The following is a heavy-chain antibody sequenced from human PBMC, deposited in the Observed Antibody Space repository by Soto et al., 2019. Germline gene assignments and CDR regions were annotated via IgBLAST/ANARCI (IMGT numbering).Heavy chain of an antibody. CDR3: ARFNYGSGSYYVDY. J-gene: IGHJ4*02. CDR1: GFTFSSYG. V-gene: IGHV3-33*01. Sequence: GGSLRLSCAASGFTFSSYGMHWVRQAPGKGLEWVAVIWYDGSNKYYADSVKGRFTISRDNSKNTLYLQMNSLRAEDTAVYYCARFNYGSGSYYVDYWGQGTLVTVSS. D-gene: IGHD3-10*01. CDR2: IWYDGSNK.